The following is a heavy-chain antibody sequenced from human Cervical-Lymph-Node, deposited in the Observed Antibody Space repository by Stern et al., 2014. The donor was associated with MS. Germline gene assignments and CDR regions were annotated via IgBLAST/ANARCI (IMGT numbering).Heavy chain of an antibody. D-gene: IGHD7-27*01. V-gene: IGHV1-46*01. CDR3: ASDTTGEDYFDY. Sequence: VQLVQSGAEVKKPGASVKVSCKGSGYTFTSYHMHWVRQAPGQGLEWMGIINLSYGSTNYAQQLQGRVTLTRDTSASTVYMELSSLRSDDTAVYYCASDTTGEDYFDYWGQGALVTVSS. CDR1: GYTFTSYH. J-gene: IGHJ4*02. CDR2: INLSYGST.